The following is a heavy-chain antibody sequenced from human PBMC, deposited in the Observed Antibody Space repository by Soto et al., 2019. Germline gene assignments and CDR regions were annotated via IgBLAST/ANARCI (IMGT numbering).Heavy chain of an antibody. V-gene: IGHV3-74*01. J-gene: IGHJ4*02. CDR2: INGDGGTT. CDR1: GFTFSSSW. Sequence: EVQLVESGGGLVQPGGSLRLSCAASGFTFSSSWMHWVRQAPGKGLVWVSRINGDGGTTDYADSVKGRFTISRDNAKNTLYLQMHSLRGEDTAVYYCESIGDPPFDCWGQGTLVTVSS. D-gene: IGHD3-3*01. CDR3: ESIGDPPFDC.